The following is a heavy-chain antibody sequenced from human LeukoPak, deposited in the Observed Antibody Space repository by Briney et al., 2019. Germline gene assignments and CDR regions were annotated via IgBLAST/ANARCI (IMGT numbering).Heavy chain of an antibody. D-gene: IGHD1-14*01. CDR3: TRYNNDHFDY. CDR1: GFTFGGYG. V-gene: IGHV3-33*01. CDR2: IAYDGSRA. Sequence: GGSLRFSCAGSGFTFGGYGMHWFRQTPGKGMEWVAVIAYDGSRAFYADSVKGRFTISRDNSKNTMSVQMDDLRAEDTAVYYCTRYNNDHFDYWGQGTLVTVSS. J-gene: IGHJ4*02.